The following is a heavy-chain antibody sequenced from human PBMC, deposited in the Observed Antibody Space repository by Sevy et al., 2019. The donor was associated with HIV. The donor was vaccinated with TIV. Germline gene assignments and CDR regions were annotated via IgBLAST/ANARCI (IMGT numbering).Heavy chain of an antibody. D-gene: IGHD6-13*01. CDR3: AREGRSSFDY. CDR2: INHSGST. CDR1: GGSFSGYY. J-gene: IGHJ4*02. V-gene: IGHV4-34*01. Sequence: SETLSLTCAVYGGSFSGYYGSWIRQPPGKGLEWIGEINHSGSTNYNPSLKSRVTISVDTSKNQFSLKLSSVTAADTAVYYCAREGRSSFDYWGQGTLVTVSS.